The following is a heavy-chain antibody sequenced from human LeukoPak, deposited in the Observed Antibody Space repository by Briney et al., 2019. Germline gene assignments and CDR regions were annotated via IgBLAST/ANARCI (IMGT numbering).Heavy chain of an antibody. CDR3: AKGSHRIQLWLRGYNFDY. CDR1: GFTFSSYG. V-gene: IGHV3-30*18. J-gene: IGHJ4*02. CDR2: ISYDGSNK. Sequence: GRSLRLSCAASGFTFSSYGMHWVRQAPGKGLEWVAVISYDGSNKYYADSVKGRFTISRDNSKNTLYLQMNSLRAEDTAVYYCAKGSHRIQLWLRGYNFDYWGQGTLVTVSS. D-gene: IGHD5-18*01.